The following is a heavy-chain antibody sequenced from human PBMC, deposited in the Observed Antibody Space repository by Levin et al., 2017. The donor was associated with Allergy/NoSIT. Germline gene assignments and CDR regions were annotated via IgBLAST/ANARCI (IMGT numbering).Heavy chain of an antibody. D-gene: IGHD5-18*01. CDR1: GFTFSSYA. Sequence: PGGSLRLSCAASGFTFSSYAMSWVRQAPGKGLEWVSAISGSGGSTYYADSVKGRFTISRDNSKNTLYLQMNSLRAEDTAVYYCAKAQETWIQLWLEFDYWGQGTLVTVSS. J-gene: IGHJ4*02. V-gene: IGHV3-23*01. CDR2: ISGSGGST. CDR3: AKAQETWIQLWLEFDY.